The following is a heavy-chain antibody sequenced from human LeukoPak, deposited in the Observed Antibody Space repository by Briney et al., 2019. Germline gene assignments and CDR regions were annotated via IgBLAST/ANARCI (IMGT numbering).Heavy chain of an antibody. D-gene: IGHD4-17*01. J-gene: IGHJ4*02. Sequence: PGGSLRLSCAASGFTFSDYYMSWIRQAPGKGLEWVAYISSSSSYTNNADSVKGRFTISRDNAKNSLYLQMNSLRAEDTAVYYCARIGASVTTCGYWGQGTLVTVSS. CDR2: ISSSSSYT. V-gene: IGHV3-11*06. CDR1: GFTFSDYY. CDR3: ARIGASVTTCGY.